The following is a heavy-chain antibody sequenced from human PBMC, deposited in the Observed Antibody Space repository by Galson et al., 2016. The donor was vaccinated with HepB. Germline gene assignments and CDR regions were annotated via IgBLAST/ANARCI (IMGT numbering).Heavy chain of an antibody. D-gene: IGHD5-24*01. J-gene: IGHJ4*02. Sequence: SLRLSCAASGFTFSNYGMHWVRQTPGKGLVWVALIWYDGSKKYYADSVKGRFTISRDNSKNTLYLQMDSLRAEDTAVYYCARDKMRWLQLVYFLDHWGQGTPVTVSS. V-gene: IGHV3-33*01. CDR3: ARDKMRWLQLVYFLDH. CDR1: GFTFSNYG. CDR2: IWYDGSKK.